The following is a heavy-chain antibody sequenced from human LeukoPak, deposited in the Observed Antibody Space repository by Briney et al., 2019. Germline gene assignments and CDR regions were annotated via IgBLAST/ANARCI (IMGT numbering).Heavy chain of an antibody. D-gene: IGHD3-3*01. CDR3: SRDYPTWGVVTIFDS. J-gene: IGHJ4*02. Sequence: GGSLSLSCASSGFTFNDYAMTWVRQAPGHGLEWVGCITASGGSTDCAESVQGRVTIPSDNSNTTLYLHLSGLSSDDTAERYCSRDYPTWGVVTIFDSWGQGTLVTVSS. CDR2: ITASGGST. V-gene: IGHV3-23*01. CDR1: GFTFNDYA.